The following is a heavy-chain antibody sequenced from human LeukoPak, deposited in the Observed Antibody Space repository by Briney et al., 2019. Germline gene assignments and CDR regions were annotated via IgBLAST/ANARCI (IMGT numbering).Heavy chain of an antibody. CDR3: ARGQYYGSGLYYFDY. CDR1: GYTFTGYY. D-gene: IGHD3-10*01. CDR2: MNPNSGDT. J-gene: IGHJ4*02. V-gene: IGHV1-8*02. Sequence: ASVKVSCKASGYTFTGYYMHWVRQATGQGLEWMGWMNPNSGDTGYVQKFQGRVTMTRSTSISTTYMELSSLTSEDTAVYYCARGQYYGSGLYYFDYWGQGTLVTVSS.